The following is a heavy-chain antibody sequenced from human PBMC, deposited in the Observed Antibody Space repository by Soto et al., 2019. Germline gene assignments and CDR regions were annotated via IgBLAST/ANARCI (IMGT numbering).Heavy chain of an antibody. CDR3: AKDLNSGWSY. CDR2: ISYDGSNK. J-gene: IGHJ4*02. D-gene: IGHD6-19*01. CDR1: GFTFSSYG. Sequence: PGGFLRLSCAASGFTFSSYGMHWVRQAPGKGLEWVAVISYDGSNKYYADSVKGRFTISRDNSKNTLYLQMNSLRAEDTAVYYCAKDLNSGWSYWGQGTLVTVSS. V-gene: IGHV3-30*18.